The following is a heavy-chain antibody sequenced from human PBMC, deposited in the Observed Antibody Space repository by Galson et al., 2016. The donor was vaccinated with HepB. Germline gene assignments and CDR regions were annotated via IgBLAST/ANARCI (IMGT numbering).Heavy chain of an antibody. D-gene: IGHD6-19*01. CDR3: ARQRGVGGWYFDS. Sequence: QSGAEVKKPGESLKISCKGSGYGFTSYWLGWVRQMPGKGLEWMGVIYPGDPETTYSLSFRGQVTMSVDKSISTAYLQWSSLKASDSAMYFCARQRGVGGWYFDSWGQGTLVTVSS. CDR1: GYGFTSYW. J-gene: IGHJ4*02. V-gene: IGHV5-51*01. CDR2: IYPGDPET.